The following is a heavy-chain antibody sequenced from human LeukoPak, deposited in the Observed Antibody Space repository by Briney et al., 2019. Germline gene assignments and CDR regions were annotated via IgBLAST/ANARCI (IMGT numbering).Heavy chain of an antibody. Sequence: SGGSLRLSCAASGFTFSSYWMSWVRQAPGKGLEWVANIKQDGSEEYYVDSVKGRFTISRDNAKNSQYLQMNGLRVEDTAVYYCASGDSSRLTSQYFQHWGQGTLVIVSS. CDR1: GFTFSSYW. CDR2: IKQDGSEE. CDR3: ASGDSSRLTSQYFQH. D-gene: IGHD6-13*01. J-gene: IGHJ1*01. V-gene: IGHV3-7*01.